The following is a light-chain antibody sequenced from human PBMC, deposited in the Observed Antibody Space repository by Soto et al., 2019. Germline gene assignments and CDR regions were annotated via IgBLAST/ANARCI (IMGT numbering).Light chain of an antibody. Sequence: QSALTQPPSVSGAPGQRVTISCTGSSSNIGAGYDVHWYQQLPGTAPKLLIYANSIRPSGVPDRFSGSKSGTSASLAITGLQAEDEADYYCQSYDSSLSGYVFGTGTKVTVL. CDR1: SSNIGAGYD. CDR2: ANS. CDR3: QSYDSSLSGYV. J-gene: IGLJ1*01. V-gene: IGLV1-40*01.